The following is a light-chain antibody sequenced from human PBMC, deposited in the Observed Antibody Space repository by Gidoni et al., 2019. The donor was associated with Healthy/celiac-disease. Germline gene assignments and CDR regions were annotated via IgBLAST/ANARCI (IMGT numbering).Light chain of an antibody. V-gene: IGKV3-11*01. Sequence: IVLTHSHATLSLAPGDIATLSCRASQSVRSYLAWYQQKPGQAPRLLIYDASNRATGIPARFSGSGSGTDFTLTISSLEPEDFAVYYCQQRSNWPRYTFGQGTKLEIK. CDR2: DAS. J-gene: IGKJ2*01. CDR1: QSVRSY. CDR3: QQRSNWPRYT.